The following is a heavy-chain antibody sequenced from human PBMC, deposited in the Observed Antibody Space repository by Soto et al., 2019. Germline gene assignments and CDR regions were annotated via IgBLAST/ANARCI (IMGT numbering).Heavy chain of an antibody. V-gene: IGHV6-1*01. CDR1: GDSVSSNSAA. J-gene: IGHJ6*02. CDR2: TYYRPKWYN. CDR3: ARMVVRWELQNGMDV. Sequence: SQSLSLNCAISGDSVSSNSAAWNWIRQSPARHLEWLGRTYYRPKWYNARAVAGKSRITINPHTSKNHVSLLLNAVTPPDTAVYYCARMVVRWELQNGMDVWGQGTTVTVSS. D-gene: IGHD1-26*01.